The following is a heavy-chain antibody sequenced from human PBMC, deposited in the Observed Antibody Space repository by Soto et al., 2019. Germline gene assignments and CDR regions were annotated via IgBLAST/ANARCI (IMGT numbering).Heavy chain of an antibody. CDR3: ARRYGYYFDY. J-gene: IGHJ4*02. V-gene: IGHV4-39*07. D-gene: IGHD3-9*01. CDR1: GGSFSITNYY. CDR2: VYYSGST. Sequence: SETLSLTCPVSGGSFSITNYYWGWIRQPPGKGLEWIGSVYYSGSTNYNPSLKSRVTISVDTSKNQFSLKLSSVTAADTAVYYCARRYGYYFDYWGQGTLVTVSS.